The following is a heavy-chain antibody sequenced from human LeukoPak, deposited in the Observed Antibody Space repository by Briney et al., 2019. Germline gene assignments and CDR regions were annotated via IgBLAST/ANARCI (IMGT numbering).Heavy chain of an antibody. CDR3: ARVFYYDSSGYRTNDY. J-gene: IGHJ4*02. CDR2: INWNGGST. V-gene: IGHV3-20*04. CDR1: GFTFDDYG. Sequence: GGSLRLSCAASGFTFDDYGMSWVRQAPGKGLEWVSGINWNGGSTGYADSVKGRFTISRDNAKNSLYLQMNGLRPEDTALYYCARVFYYDSSGYRTNDYWGQGTLVTVSS. D-gene: IGHD3-22*01.